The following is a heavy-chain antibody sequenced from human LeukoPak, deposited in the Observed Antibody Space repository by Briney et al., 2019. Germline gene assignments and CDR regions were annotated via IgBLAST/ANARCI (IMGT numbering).Heavy chain of an antibody. Sequence: GASVKVSCKTSGYTFFSYGITWVRQAPGQGLEWMGWISANNGDTKYAPKFQGRVTMTTESNTRTAYLDVRSLRSDDTAVYYCARDGVHSGTTDFWGQGTLITVAS. CDR1: GYTFFSYG. CDR3: ARDGVHSGTTDF. D-gene: IGHD1-1*01. V-gene: IGHV1-18*01. J-gene: IGHJ4*02. CDR2: ISANNGDT.